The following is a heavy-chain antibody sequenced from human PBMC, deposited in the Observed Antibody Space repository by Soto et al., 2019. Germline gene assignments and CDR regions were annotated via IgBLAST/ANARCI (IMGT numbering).Heavy chain of an antibody. CDR2: IFWDDDK. CDR3: ARIFDFWSGYYFSY. D-gene: IGHD3-3*01. V-gene: IGHV2-5*02. Sequence: GLTLVNPTQTLTLGCTFSGFSLSTRGVAVGWIRQAPRKAPEWLAFIFWDDDKRYSPSLENRLTITKDTSKNQVVLTMTNMDPVDTATYYCARIFDFWSGYYFSYWGRGTLVTVSS. J-gene: IGHJ4*02. CDR1: GFSLSTRGVA.